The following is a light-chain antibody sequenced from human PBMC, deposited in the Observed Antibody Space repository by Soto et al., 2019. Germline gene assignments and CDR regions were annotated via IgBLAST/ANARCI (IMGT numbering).Light chain of an antibody. CDR3: HHYDTSPRYT. J-gene: IGKJ2*01. CDR1: QSFVSTY. CDR2: GAS. Sequence: DIVLTQSPGTLSLSPGERATLSCRASQSFVSTYLAWYQQKPGQAPRLLIYGASSRATGIPDRFSGSGSGTDFTLTISRLEPEDFGVYYCHHYDTSPRYTFGQGTKLEIK. V-gene: IGKV3-20*01.